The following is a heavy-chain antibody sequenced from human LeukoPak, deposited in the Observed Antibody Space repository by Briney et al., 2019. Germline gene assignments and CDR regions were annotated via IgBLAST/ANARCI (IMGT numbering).Heavy chain of an antibody. CDR1: GGSFSGYY. CDR2: INHSGST. Sequence: SETLSLTCAVYGGSFSGYYWSWIRQPPGKGLEWIGEINHSGSTNSNPSLKSRVTVSVDTSKNLFSLKLSSMTAADTAVYYCVGEQYYYGSGSYGLDYWGQGTLVTVS. D-gene: IGHD3-10*01. CDR3: VGEQYYYGSGSYGLDY. J-gene: IGHJ4*02. V-gene: IGHV4-34*01.